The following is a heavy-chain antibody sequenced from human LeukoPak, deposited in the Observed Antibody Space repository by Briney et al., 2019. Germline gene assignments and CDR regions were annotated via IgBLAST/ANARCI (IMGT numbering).Heavy chain of an antibody. J-gene: IGHJ5*02. Sequence: GGSLRLSCAASGFTFSSYSMNWVRQAPGKGLEWVSSISSSSSYIYYADSVKGRFTISRDNAKNSLYLQMNSLRAEDTAVYYCARGGSGIAAAGHWFDPWGQGTLVTVSS. CDR3: ARGGSGIAAAGHWFDP. CDR2: ISSSSSYI. V-gene: IGHV3-21*01. CDR1: GFTFSSYS. D-gene: IGHD6-13*01.